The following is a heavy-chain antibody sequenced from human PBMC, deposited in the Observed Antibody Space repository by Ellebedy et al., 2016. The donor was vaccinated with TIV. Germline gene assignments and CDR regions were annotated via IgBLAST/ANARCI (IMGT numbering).Heavy chain of an antibody. Sequence: AASVKVSCKASGYTFALYTMHWVRQAPGQRLEWLGWINTDTGHTEYSQNFQGRVTFTTATAASTVYMSLSSLGSEDTAVYYCAKDRGGTGDFDYWGQGTLVTVSS. CDR2: INTDTGHT. CDR1: GYTFALYT. J-gene: IGHJ4*02. D-gene: IGHD3-16*01. V-gene: IGHV1-3*04. CDR3: AKDRGGTGDFDY.